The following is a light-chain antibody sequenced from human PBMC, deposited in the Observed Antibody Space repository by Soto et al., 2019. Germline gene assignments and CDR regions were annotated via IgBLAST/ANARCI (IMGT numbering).Light chain of an antibody. CDR3: QQYGSSPRVT. V-gene: IGKV3-20*01. J-gene: IGKJ1*01. Sequence: EIVLTQSPGTLSLSPGERATLSCRASQSVSSSYLAWYQQKPGQAPRLLIYGASSRATGIPDRFSGSGSGADFNLTISRLEPEDFVVYYCQQYGSSPRVTFGQGTKVEIK. CDR1: QSVSSSY. CDR2: GAS.